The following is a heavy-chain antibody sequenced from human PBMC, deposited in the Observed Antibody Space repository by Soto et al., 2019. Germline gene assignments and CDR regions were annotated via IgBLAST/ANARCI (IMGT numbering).Heavy chain of an antibody. D-gene: IGHD4-4*01. J-gene: IGHJ5*01. CDR1: GFSLSTSGMC. CDR3: ARSYKKAFCEGSNHRAPNWFDT. Sequence: SPMVNPTQTLPLTCLFSGFSLSTSGMCVSWIRQPPGKALEWLALIDWDDDKYYSTSLKTRLTISKDTSKNQVVLTMTNMDPVDTATYYCARSYKKAFCEGSNHRAPNWFDTWGQGPLDTVS. CDR2: IDWDDDK. V-gene: IGHV2-70*01.